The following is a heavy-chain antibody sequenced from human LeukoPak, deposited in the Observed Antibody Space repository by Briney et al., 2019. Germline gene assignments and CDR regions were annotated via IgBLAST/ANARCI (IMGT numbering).Heavy chain of an antibody. J-gene: IGHJ4*02. D-gene: IGHD5-18*01. CDR2: IIPIFGTA. CDR3: ARGGGYSYGSHDY. V-gene: IGHV1-69*13. CDR1: GGTFSSYA. Sequence: ASVKVSCKASGGTFSSYAISWVRQAPGQGLEWMGGIIPIFGTANYAQKFQGRVTITADESTSTAYMELSSLRSEDTSVYYCARGGGYSYGSHDYWGQGTLVTVSS.